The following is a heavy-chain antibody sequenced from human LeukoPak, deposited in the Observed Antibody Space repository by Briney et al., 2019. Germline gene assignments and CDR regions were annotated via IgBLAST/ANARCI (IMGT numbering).Heavy chain of an antibody. Sequence: GGSLRLSCVASGFTFSNYAISWVRQAPGKGLEWISAITSRGGRTYYADSVKGRFTISRDNSKNTVYLQMNSLRAEDTAVYYCARVGRGSYYYYYFDDWGQGTLVTVSS. J-gene: IGHJ4*02. D-gene: IGHD1-26*01. CDR2: ITSRGGRT. CDR3: ARVGRGSYYYYYFDD. CDR1: GFTFSNYA. V-gene: IGHV3-23*01.